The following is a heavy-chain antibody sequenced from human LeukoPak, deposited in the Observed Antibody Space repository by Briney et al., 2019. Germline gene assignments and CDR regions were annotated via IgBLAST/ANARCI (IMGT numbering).Heavy chain of an antibody. D-gene: IGHD5-24*01. CDR3: ARGRNIEMTTMSGGSDY. J-gene: IGHJ4*02. CDR2: LNPNSGDT. V-gene: IGHV1-2*02. Sequence: GSVNVSCKASGYTFTDNYMHWVRQAPGQGLEWMGWLNPNSGDTNYAQKFQGRVSLTRDTFISTAYMDLSDLRSDDTAVYYCARGRNIEMTTMSGGSDYWGQGTLVTVSS. CDR1: GYTFTDNY.